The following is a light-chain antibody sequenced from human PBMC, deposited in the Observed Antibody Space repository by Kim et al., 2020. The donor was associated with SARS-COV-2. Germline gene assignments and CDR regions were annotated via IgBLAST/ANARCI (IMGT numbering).Light chain of an antibody. J-gene: IGKJ4*01. V-gene: IGKV3-20*01. Sequence: EIVLTQSPGTLSLSPGERATLSCRASQSIRSSDLAWYQQRPGQAPRLVIYGTSNRGTGIPDRFSGSGSGTDFTLTISRLEPEDFAVYYCQQYGSSPLTFGGGTKVEI. CDR1: QSIRSSD. CDR3: QQYGSSPLT. CDR2: GTS.